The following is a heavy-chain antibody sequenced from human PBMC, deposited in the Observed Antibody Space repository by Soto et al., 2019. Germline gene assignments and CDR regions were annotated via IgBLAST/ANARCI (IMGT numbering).Heavy chain of an antibody. J-gene: IGHJ5*02. CDR1: GYTFGNND. V-gene: IGHV1-8*01. CDR2: MNPNSGNT. Sequence: SVKVSCKASGYTFGNNDISWVRQATGQGLEWMGWMNPNSGNTGYAQKFQGRVSMTRNTSITTAYLELSSLRSDDTAIYYCARMATSGTLNWFDPWGQGTLVTAPQ. CDR3: ARMATSGTLNWFDP.